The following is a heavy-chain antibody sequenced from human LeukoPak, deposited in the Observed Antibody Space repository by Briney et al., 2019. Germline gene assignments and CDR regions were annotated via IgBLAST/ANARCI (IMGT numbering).Heavy chain of an antibody. J-gene: IGHJ5*02. CDR1: GGSITSDGNY. CDR3: AREFRLRFDP. Sequence: SQTLSLTCTVSGGSITSDGNYWSWSRRPAGEGLEWIGRIYSSGSTNYNPSLKSRVTISVDTSKNQFSLNLSSVTAAGTAVYYCAREFRLRFDPWGQGTLVTVSS. D-gene: IGHD3-3*01. V-gene: IGHV4-61*02. CDR2: IYSSGST.